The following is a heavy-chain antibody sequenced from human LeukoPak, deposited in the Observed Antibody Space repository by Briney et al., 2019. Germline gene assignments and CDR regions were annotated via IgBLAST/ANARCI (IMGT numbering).Heavy chain of an antibody. CDR3: AKDSYSGFGFCSSTSCRID. Sequence: GGSLRLSCAASGFTFSSYGMHWVRQAPGKGLEWVVFIRYDGSNKYYADSVKGRFTISRDNSKNTLYLQMNSLRAEDTAVYYCAKDSYSGFGFCSSTSCRIDWGQGTLVTVSS. D-gene: IGHD2-2*01. V-gene: IGHV3-30*02. CDR1: GFTFSSYG. CDR2: IRYDGSNK. J-gene: IGHJ4*02.